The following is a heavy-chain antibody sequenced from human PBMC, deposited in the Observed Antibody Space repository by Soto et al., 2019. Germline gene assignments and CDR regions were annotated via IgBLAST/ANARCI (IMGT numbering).Heavy chain of an antibody. CDR2: INPMGGST. D-gene: IGHD3-16*01. CDR1: GYTFTSSY. V-gene: IGHV1-46*03. J-gene: IGHJ4*02. Sequence: QVQLVQSGAEVKKPGASVKVSCKASGYTFTSSYIHWVRQAPGQGLEWMAIINPMGGSTNYAQRFKGRVTLTMDTSASTVYMDLSSLISDDTAVYYCSRGLFTGDYWGQGTLVTVSS. CDR3: SRGLFTGDY.